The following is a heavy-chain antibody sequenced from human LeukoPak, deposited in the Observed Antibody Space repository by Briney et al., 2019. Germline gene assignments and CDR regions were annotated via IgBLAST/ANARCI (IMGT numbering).Heavy chain of an antibody. D-gene: IGHD2-15*01. CDR2: IYYSGST. CDR3: VREILYCSGGSCYRGPFDN. CDR1: GGSISSYY. Sequence: SETLSLTCTVSGGSISSYYWSWIRQPPGKGLERIGYIYYSGSTNYNPSLKSRVTISVDTSKNQFSLKLSSVTAADTAVYYCVREILYCSGGSCYRGPFDNWGQGTLVTVSA. V-gene: IGHV4-59*01. J-gene: IGHJ4*02.